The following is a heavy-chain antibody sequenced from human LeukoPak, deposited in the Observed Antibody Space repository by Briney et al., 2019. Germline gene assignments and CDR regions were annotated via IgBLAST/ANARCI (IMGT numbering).Heavy chain of an antibody. CDR2: IKQDGNEE. J-gene: IGHJ3*02. CDR3: ARIPRRDGYSSGAFDI. V-gene: IGHV3-7*01. Sequence: PGGSLRLSCAASGYTFSSYWMSWVRQAPGKGLEWVANIKQDGNEEYYLDSVKGRFTISRDNAKNSLYLQMNSLRAEDTAVYYCARIPRRDGYSSGAFDIRGQGTMVTVSS. CDR1: GYTFSSYW. D-gene: IGHD5-24*01.